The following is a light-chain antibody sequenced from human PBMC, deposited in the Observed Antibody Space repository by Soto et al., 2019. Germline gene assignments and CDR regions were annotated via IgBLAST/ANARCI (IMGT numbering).Light chain of an antibody. J-gene: IGLJ3*02. Sequence: QTVVTQEPSFSVSPGGTVTLTCGLSSGSVSTSYYPSGYQQTPGQAPRTLIYSTNTRSSGVPDRFSGSILGNKAALTITGAQADDGYDYYYVLYMGSGIWVFGGGTKLTVL. V-gene: IGLV8-61*01. CDR3: VLYMGSGIWV. CDR2: STN. CDR1: SGSVSTSYY.